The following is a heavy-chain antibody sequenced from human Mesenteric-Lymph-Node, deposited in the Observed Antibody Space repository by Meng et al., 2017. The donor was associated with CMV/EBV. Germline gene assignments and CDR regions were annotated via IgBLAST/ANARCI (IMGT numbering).Heavy chain of an antibody. CDR2: FYNGGNT. D-gene: IGHD3-22*01. V-gene: IGHV3-53*01. J-gene: IGHJ4*02. CDR1: GFTVSSNY. CDR3: ARDWYYESSGYYYGPGY. Sequence: GESLKISCAASGFTVSSNYMSWVRQAPGKGLEWVSIFYNGGNTYYAASVKGRFTISTDNPKNTLYLQMNSLRAGDTAVYYCARDWYYESSGYYYGPGYWGQGTLVTVSS.